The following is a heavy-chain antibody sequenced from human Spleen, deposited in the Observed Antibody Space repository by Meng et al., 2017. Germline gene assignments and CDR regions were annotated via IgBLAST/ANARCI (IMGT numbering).Heavy chain of an antibody. Sequence: QVQLLESGPGLVKASQTTSLTCSVSGGSIITSGYYWGWIRQPPGKGLEWIGSIGHSGITYYTPSLKSRVTVSIDTSKSQFSLKLTSVTAADTAVYYCVRSSGWVRTGFDPWGQGTLVTVSS. V-gene: IGHV4-39*01. CDR2: IGHSGIT. J-gene: IGHJ5*02. CDR3: VRSSGWVRTGFDP. D-gene: IGHD6-19*01. CDR1: GGSIITSGYY.